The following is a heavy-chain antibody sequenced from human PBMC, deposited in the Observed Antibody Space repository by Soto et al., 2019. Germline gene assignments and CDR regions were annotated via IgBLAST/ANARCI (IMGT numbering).Heavy chain of an antibody. J-gene: IGHJ4*02. CDR3: AIHSGYDLVHIDY. V-gene: IGHV1-8*01. CDR2: MNPNSGNT. D-gene: IGHD5-12*01. Sequence: ASVKVSCKASGYTFTSYDINWVRQATGQGLEWMGWMNPNSGNTGYAQKFQGRVTMTRNTSISTAYMELSSLRSEDTAVYYCAIHSGYDLVHIDYWGQGTLVTVSS. CDR1: GYTFTSYD.